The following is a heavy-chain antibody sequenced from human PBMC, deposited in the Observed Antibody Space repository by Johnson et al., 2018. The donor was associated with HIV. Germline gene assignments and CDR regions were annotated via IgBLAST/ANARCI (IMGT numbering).Heavy chain of an antibody. V-gene: IGHV3-30-3*02. J-gene: IGHJ3*02. CDR1: GFTFSSYA. CDR2: ISYDGSNK. Sequence: QVHLVESGGGVVQPGGSLRLSCAASGFTFSSYAMHWVRQAPGKGLEWVAVISYDGSNKYYADSVKGRFTISRDNSKNTLYLQMNSLRAEDTALYYCAKDMVVRENGAFDIWGQGTMVTVSS. D-gene: IGHD3-10*01. CDR3: AKDMVVRENGAFDI.